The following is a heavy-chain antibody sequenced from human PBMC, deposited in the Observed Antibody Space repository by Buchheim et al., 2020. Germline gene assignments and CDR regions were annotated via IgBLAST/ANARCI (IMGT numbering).Heavy chain of an antibody. J-gene: IGHJ4*02. CDR3: TDLGTY. D-gene: IGHD3/OR15-3a*01. V-gene: IGHV3-7*01. CDR2: INHYRSAE. Sequence: DVHLVESGGALVQPGGSLRLSCAASGFSFSTYWMSWVRQAPGKGPEWVNNINHYRSAEYEVDFVTGRFTISRDNPNTSLFLQMNSRRAEDAAVYYCTDLGTYWGQGTL. CDR1: GFSFSTYW.